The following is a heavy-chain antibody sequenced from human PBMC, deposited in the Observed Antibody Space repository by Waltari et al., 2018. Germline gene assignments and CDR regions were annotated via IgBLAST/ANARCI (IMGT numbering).Heavy chain of an antibody. D-gene: IGHD3-10*01. CDR2: ISYDGSNK. J-gene: IGHJ4*02. CDR3: ARGSDY. Sequence: QVQLVESGGGVVEPGRSLRLSCAASGFTFSSYAMHWVRQAPGKGLEWVAVISYDGSNKNYADSVKGRFTISRDNAKNTLYLQMNSLRAEDTAVYYCARGSDYWGQGTLVTVSS. V-gene: IGHV3-30*01. CDR1: GFTFSSYA.